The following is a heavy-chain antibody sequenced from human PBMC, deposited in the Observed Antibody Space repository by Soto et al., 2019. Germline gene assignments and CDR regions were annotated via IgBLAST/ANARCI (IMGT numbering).Heavy chain of an antibody. V-gene: IGHV5-51*01. Sequence: WESPKISCKGSGYSFTSYWIGCVRQMPGKGLEWMGIIYPADSDTIYSPSFQVQVTISPDKSISTAYLHWSSLKASYSAMYYCPRSPREYSYGLSDMNVWGQGSTVTV. D-gene: IGHD5-18*01. CDR2: IYPADSDT. CDR3: PRSPREYSYGLSDMNV. J-gene: IGHJ6*02. CDR1: GYSFTSYW.